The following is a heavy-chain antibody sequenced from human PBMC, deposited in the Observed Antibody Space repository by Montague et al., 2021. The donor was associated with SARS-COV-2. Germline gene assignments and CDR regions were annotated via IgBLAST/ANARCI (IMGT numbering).Heavy chain of an antibody. CDR3: ARAPVAHITIFGVVTSFDY. Sequence: SETLSLTCTVSGGSISSYYWSWIRQPPGKGLEWIGYIYYSGSTNXXPSLKVRVTISVDTSKNQFSLTLSSVTAADTAVYYCARAPVAHITIFGVVTSFDYWGQGTLVTVSS. D-gene: IGHD3-3*01. V-gene: IGHV4-59*01. CDR2: IYYSGST. J-gene: IGHJ4*02. CDR1: GGSISSYY.